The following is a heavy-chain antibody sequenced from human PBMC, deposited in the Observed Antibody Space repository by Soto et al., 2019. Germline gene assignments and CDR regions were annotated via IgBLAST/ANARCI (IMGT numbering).Heavy chain of an antibody. V-gene: IGHV3-30*18. D-gene: IGHD3-16*01. CDR3: AKWNGGFDY. Sequence: PASGFTFSSYGMHWVRQAPGKGLEWGAVISYDGSYKYYADSVKGRFTISRDNSKNTLYLQMNSLRAEDTAVYYCAKWNGGFDYWGQGTLVTVSS. CDR2: ISYDGSYK. CDR1: GFTFSSYG. J-gene: IGHJ4*02.